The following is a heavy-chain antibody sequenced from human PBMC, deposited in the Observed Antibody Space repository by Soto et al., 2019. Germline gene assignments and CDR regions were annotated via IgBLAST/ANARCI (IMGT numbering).Heavy chain of an antibody. D-gene: IGHD6-19*01. CDR2: ISSSSSYT. Sequence: GGSLSLSCSASGFTFGGYYMSLLRQAPGKGLEWVSYISSSSSYTNYADSVKGRFTISRDNAKNSLYLQMNSLRAEDTAVYYCAISVAGPTWGQGTLVTVSS. V-gene: IGHV3-11*06. CDR1: GFTFGGYY. CDR3: AISVAGPT. J-gene: IGHJ5*02.